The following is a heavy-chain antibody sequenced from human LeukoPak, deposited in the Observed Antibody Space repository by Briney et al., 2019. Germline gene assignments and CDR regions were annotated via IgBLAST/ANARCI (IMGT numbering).Heavy chain of an antibody. D-gene: IGHD3-22*01. V-gene: IGHV7-4-1*02. Sequence: ASVKVSCKASGYTFTSYAMNLVRQAPGQGLEWMGWINTNTGNPTYAQGFTGRFVFSLDTSVSTAYLQISSLKAEDTAVYYCARTYYDSEIDAFDIWGQGTMVTVSS. CDR3: ARTYYDSEIDAFDI. CDR2: INTNTGNP. J-gene: IGHJ3*02. CDR1: GYTFTSYA.